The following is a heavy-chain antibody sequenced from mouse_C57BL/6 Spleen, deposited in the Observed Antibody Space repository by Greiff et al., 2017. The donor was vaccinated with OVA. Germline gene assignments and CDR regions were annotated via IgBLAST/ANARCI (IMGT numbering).Heavy chain of an antibody. CDR2: IDPENGDT. V-gene: IGHV14-4*01. J-gene: IGHJ4*01. CDR3: TTWPLRNYAMDY. D-gene: IGHD2-12*01. CDR1: GFNIKDDY. Sequence: EVKLVESGAELVRPGASVKLSCTASGFNIKDDYMHWVKQRPEQGLEWIGWIDPENGDTEYASKFQGKATITADTSSNTAYLQLSSLTSEDTAVYYCTTWPLRNYAMDYWGQGTSVTVSS.